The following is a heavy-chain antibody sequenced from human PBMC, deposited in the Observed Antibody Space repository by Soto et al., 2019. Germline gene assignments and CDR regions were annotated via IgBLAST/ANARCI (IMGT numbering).Heavy chain of an antibody. V-gene: IGHV4-30-4*01. CDR1: GGSISSGDYY. Sequence: SETLSLTCTVSGGSISSGDYYWSWIRQPPGKGLEWIGYIYYSGSTYYNPSLKSRVTISVDTSKNQFSLKLSSVTAADTAVYYCARSSRIVARRSRGFDPWGQGTLVTVSS. CDR2: IYYSGST. CDR3: ARSSRIVARRSRGFDP. J-gene: IGHJ5*02. D-gene: IGHD1-26*01.